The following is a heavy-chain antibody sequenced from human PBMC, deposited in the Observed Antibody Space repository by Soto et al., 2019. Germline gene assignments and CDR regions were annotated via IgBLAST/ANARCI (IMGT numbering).Heavy chain of an antibody. Sequence: EVQLVQSGAEVKKPGATVKISCKVSGYTFTDYYIYWVQQAPGKGLEWMGLVDPEDGETIYAEKFQGRVFITADTSTDTTYMELSSLRSEDTAVYYCATASHIAARLGYFDLWGRGTQVTVAS. V-gene: IGHV1-69-2*01. CDR3: ATASHIAARLGYFDL. CDR2: VDPEDGET. J-gene: IGHJ2*01. D-gene: IGHD6-6*01. CDR1: GYTFTDYY.